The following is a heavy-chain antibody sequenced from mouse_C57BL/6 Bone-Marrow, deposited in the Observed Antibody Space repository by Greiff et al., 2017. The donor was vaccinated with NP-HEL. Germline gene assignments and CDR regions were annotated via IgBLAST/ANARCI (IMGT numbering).Heavy chain of an antibody. J-gene: IGHJ3*01. D-gene: IGHD4-1*02. CDR3: ARGSQLSWYAY. CDR2: ISDGGSYT. V-gene: IGHV5-4*03. CDR1: GFTFSSYS. Sequence: DVKLVESGGGLVKPGGSLKLSCAASGFTFSSYSMSWVRQTPEKRLEWVATISDGGSYTYYPDNVKGRFTISRDNAKNILYLQMSHLKSEDTAMDYYARGSQLSWYAYGGRGTLVTVSA.